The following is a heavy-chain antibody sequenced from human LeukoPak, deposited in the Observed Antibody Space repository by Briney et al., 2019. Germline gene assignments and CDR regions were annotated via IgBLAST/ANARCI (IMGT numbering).Heavy chain of an antibody. D-gene: IGHD5-18*01. Sequence: SETLSLICTVSGGSISGSSYYWGWIRQPPGKGLEWLGSIYYTGRDYYNPSLKSRVTTSVDTSKNQFSLALSSVTAADTAVYYCVRQCMVYSHGYFDYWGQGSLVTVSS. CDR3: VRQCMVYSHGYFDY. CDR1: GGSISGSSYY. CDR2: IYYTGRD. V-gene: IGHV4-39*01. J-gene: IGHJ4*02.